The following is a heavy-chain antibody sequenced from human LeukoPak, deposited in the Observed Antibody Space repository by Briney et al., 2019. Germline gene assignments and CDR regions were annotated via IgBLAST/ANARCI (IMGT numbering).Heavy chain of an antibody. CDR2: INHSGIT. Sequence: PSETLSLTCAVYGGSFSDYYWTWIRQPPGKGLEWIGEINHSGITNCNPSLKSRVTISVDTSKNQFSLKVTSVIAADTAVYYCARHGDYYDSSGNFDYWGQGTLVTVSS. D-gene: IGHD3-22*01. V-gene: IGHV4-34*01. CDR1: GGSFSDYY. J-gene: IGHJ4*02. CDR3: ARHGDYYDSSGNFDY.